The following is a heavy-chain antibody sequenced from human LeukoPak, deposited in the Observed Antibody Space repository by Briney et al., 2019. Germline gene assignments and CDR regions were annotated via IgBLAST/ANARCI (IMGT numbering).Heavy chain of an antibody. CDR3: AKGHSSGYYFFHS. CDR2: ISDNGGYT. J-gene: IGHJ4*02. D-gene: IGHD3-22*01. CDR1: GFTFSSYA. Sequence: HPGGSLRLSCAASGFTFSSYAMSWVRQAPGKGLEWVSTISDNGGYTYYADSVKGRFTISRDNSKNTLYLQMNSLRAEDTALYSCAKGHSSGYYFFHSWGQGTLVTVSS. V-gene: IGHV3-23*01.